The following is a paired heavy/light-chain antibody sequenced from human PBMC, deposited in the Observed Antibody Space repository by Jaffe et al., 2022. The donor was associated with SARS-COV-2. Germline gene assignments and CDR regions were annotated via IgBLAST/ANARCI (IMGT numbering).Heavy chain of an antibody. CDR3: ARKTGIVFDYGMDV. Sequence: QVQLVDAGGGLVKPGGSLRLSCAASGFTFNDYYMNWIRQAPGKGLEWVSYISTSSSYIKYADSVKGRFTISRDDAKNSLFLQMNSLRAEDTAIYYCARKTGIVFDYGMDVWGQGTTVTVSS. CDR1: GFTFNDYY. CDR2: ISTSSSYI. V-gene: IGHV3-11*06. D-gene: IGHD1-26*01. J-gene: IGHJ6*02.
Light chain of an antibody. CDR2: TTN. J-gene: IGLJ2*01. CDR3: AAWDDSLNGLL. V-gene: IGLV1-44*01. CDR1: SSNIGSNP. Sequence: QSVLTQPPSASGTPGQTVTISCSGRSSNIGSNPVNWYQQLPGTAPKLLIFTTNQRPSGVPDRFSGSKSGTSASLAISGLQSEDESDYYCAAWDDSLNGLLFGGGTKLTVL.